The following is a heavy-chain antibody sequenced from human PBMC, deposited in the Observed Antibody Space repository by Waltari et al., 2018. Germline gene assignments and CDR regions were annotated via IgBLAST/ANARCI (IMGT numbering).Heavy chain of an antibody. J-gene: IGHJ3*02. CDR1: GFTVSSNY. Sequence: EVQRVETGGGLIQPGGSLRLSCAASGFTVSSNYMNWVRQAPGKGLEWVSIFYSGGSTFYADSVKGRFTISRDKSKNTLYLQMNSLRAEDTAVYYCATNRPLDIWGQGTMVTVSS. CDR3: ATNRPLDI. V-gene: IGHV3-53*02. CDR2: FYSGGST.